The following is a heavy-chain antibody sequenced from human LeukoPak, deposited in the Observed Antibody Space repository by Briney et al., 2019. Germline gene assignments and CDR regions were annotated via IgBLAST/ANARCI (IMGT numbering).Heavy chain of an antibody. CDR3: ARRYCSSTSCYMEGYYYYYMAV. Sequence: ASVKVSCKASGYTFSSYAIHWVRQAPGQRLEWMGWINAGNGDTKYSQQLQGRVSLTRDTSATTAFMDLSSLRSEDTAVYYCARRYCSSTSCYMEGYYYYYMAVWGKGTTVTVSS. CDR2: INAGNGDT. J-gene: IGHJ6*03. D-gene: IGHD2-2*02. CDR1: GYTFSSYA. V-gene: IGHV1-3*01.